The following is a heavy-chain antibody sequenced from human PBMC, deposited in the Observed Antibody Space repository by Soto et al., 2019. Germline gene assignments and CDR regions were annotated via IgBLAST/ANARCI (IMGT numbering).Heavy chain of an antibody. V-gene: IGHV1-69*01. CDR2: IIPIFGTA. Sequence: QVQLVQSGAEVKKPGSSVKVSCKASGGTFSSYAISWVRQAPGQGLEWMGGIIPIFGTANYAQKFQGRVTNNADETTSKAYMELRSLRTEDTAVEYWARAEEQLVDYYHHGMDGRGQGTTVTV. CDR3: ARAEEQLVDYYHHGMDG. D-gene: IGHD6-6*01. J-gene: IGHJ6*02. CDR1: GGTFSSYA.